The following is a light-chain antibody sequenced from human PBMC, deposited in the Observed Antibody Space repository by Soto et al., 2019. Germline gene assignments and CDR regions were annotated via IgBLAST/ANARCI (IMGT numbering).Light chain of an antibody. CDR1: QSVSSNY. Sequence: EIVLTQSPGTLSLSPGERATLSCRASQSVSSNYLAWYQQKPGQAPRVHIYVASSRATGIPDRFSGSGSGTDFTLTISRLEPEDFAVYYCQQYGSSPITFGHGARLEMK. CDR2: VAS. CDR3: QQYGSSPIT. V-gene: IGKV3-20*01. J-gene: IGKJ5*01.